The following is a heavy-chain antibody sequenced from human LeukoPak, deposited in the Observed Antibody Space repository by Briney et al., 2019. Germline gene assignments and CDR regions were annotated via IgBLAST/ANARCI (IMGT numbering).Heavy chain of an antibody. D-gene: IGHD3-22*01. J-gene: IGHJ4*02. CDR2: ISWNSGSI. CDR3: ARDGEYYDSSGNFDY. Sequence: SGGSLRLSCAASGFTFDDYAMHWVRQAPGKGLEWVSGISWNSGSIGYADSVKGRFTISRDNAKNSLYLQMNSLRAEDTALYYCARDGEYYDSSGNFDYWGQGTLVTVSS. V-gene: IGHV3-9*01. CDR1: GFTFDDYA.